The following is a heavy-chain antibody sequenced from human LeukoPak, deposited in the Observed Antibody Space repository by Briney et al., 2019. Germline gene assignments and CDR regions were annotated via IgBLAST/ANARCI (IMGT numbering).Heavy chain of an antibody. J-gene: IGHJ5*02. Sequence: LSGTLSLTLTCCVCFHRRYYWSWMRQPPAKGVDGVGYIYYDLCTNYNPSLKSRVTISLDTSKRQNSLKVRSVTAADTAIYYCARLVADNWFDPWGQGTLVTVSS. V-gene: IGHV4-59*08. CDR2: IYYDLCT. CDR1: VCFHRRYY. D-gene: IGHD2-15*01. CDR3: ARLVADNWFDP.